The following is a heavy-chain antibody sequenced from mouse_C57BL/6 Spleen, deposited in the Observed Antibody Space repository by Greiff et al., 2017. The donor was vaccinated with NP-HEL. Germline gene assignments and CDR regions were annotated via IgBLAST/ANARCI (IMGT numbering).Heavy chain of an antibody. CDR2: ISYDGSN. CDR1: GYSITSGYY. Sequence: ESGPGLVKPSQSLSLTCSVTGYSITSGYYWNWIRQFPGNKLEWMGYISYDGSNNYNPSLKNRISITRDTSKNQFFLKLNSVTTEDTATYYCARDPVVAKAYWGQGTLVTVSA. J-gene: IGHJ3*01. V-gene: IGHV3-6*01. CDR3: ARDPVVAKAY. D-gene: IGHD1-1*01.